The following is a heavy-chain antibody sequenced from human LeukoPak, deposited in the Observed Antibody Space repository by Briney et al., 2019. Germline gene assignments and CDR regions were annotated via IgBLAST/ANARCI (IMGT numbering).Heavy chain of an antibody. CDR2: ISSSSSYI. D-gene: IGHD4-11*01. Sequence: GGSLRLSCAASGFTFSSYSMNWVRQAPGKGLEWVSSISSSSSYIYYADSVKGRFTISRDNAKNSLYLQMNSLRAEDTAVYYCARYHFYSNPRVNWGQGTLVTVSS. CDR1: GFTFSSYS. CDR3: ARYHFYSNPRVN. J-gene: IGHJ4*02. V-gene: IGHV3-21*01.